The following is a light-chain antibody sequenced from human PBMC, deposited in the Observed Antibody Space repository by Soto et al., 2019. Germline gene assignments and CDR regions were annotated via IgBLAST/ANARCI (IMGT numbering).Light chain of an antibody. CDR2: GAS. CDR1: QSVSSSY. J-gene: IGKJ1*01. V-gene: IGKV3-20*01. Sequence: EIVLTQSPGTLSLSPGERATLSCRASQSVSSSYLARYQQKPGQAPRLLIYGASSRATGIPARFTGSGSGTEFILTISSLQSEDFAVYYCQQYDIWPPTFGQGTKVDIK. CDR3: QQYDIWPPT.